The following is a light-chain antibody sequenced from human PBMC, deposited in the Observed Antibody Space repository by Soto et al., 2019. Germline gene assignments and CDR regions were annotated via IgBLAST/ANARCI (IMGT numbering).Light chain of an antibody. Sequence: EIVVTQSPATLSMSPGERATLSCRASQSVSRNLAWYQRKPGQAPRLLIYAASTRATGIPGRFSGSGSGTEFTLTISSLQSEDFAVYYCQQYNNWPPTWTFGQGTKVEIK. V-gene: IGKV3-15*01. J-gene: IGKJ1*01. CDR2: AAS. CDR1: QSVSRN. CDR3: QQYNNWPPTWT.